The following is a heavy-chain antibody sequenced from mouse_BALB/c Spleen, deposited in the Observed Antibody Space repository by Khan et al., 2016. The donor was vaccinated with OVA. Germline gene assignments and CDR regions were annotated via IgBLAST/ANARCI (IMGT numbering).Heavy chain of an antibody. D-gene: IGHD2-14*01. CDR2: IWGGGGT. V-gene: IGHV2-6-4*01. CDR1: GFSLSRYI. CDR3: ARGYYRYDGYYAMDY. J-gene: IGHJ4*01. Sequence: QVQLKESGPGLVAPSQSLSITCTVSGFSLSRYIINWVRLPPGKGLEWLGMIWGGGGTDYNSTLKSRLSISKDNSKSQVFLKMNSLQTDDTAMYYCARGYYRYDGYYAMDYWGQGTSVTVSS.